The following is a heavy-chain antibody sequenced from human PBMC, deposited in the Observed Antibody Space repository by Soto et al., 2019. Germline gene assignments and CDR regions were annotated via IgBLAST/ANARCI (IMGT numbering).Heavy chain of an antibody. CDR2: INAHSGGT. CDR1: GFSFTGYY. V-gene: IGHV1-2*02. J-gene: IGHJ5*02. D-gene: IGHD6-6*01. Sequence: GALVKVSCKASGFSFTGYYIHWLRQAPGQGLEWMGWINAHSGGTEYAQKFQGRVTLTRDTSIATAYLTLTSLTSDDTALYYCAKDLTRQLAYWLDPWGRGTQVTVSS. CDR3: AKDLTRQLAYWLDP.